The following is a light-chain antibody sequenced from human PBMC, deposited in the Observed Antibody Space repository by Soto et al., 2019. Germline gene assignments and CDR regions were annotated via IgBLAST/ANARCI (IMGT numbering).Light chain of an antibody. Sequence: EIVLTQSPGTLSLSPGERATLSCRASQSISSSHLVWYQQKPGQAPRLLIYGASSRAIGIPDRFSGSGSGTDFTLTISRLEPEDFALYYCQHYNNSPLTCGGGTKVEIK. J-gene: IGKJ4*01. CDR3: QHYNNSPLT. V-gene: IGKV3-20*01. CDR1: QSISSSH. CDR2: GAS.